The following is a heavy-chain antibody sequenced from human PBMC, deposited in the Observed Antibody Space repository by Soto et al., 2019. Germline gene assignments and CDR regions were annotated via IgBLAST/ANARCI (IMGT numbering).Heavy chain of an antibody. V-gene: IGHV3-23*01. D-gene: IGHD5-18*01. CDR2: ISGSGGST. CDR1: GFTFSSYA. CDR3: ANVLQLWSSYYFDY. J-gene: IGHJ4*02. Sequence: EVQLLESGGGLVQPGGSLRLSCAASGFTFSSYAMSWVRQAPGKGLEWVSAISGSGGSTYYADSVKGRFTISRDNSKNSLYLQMNSLRAEDTAVYYCANVLQLWSSYYFDYWGQGTLVTVSS.